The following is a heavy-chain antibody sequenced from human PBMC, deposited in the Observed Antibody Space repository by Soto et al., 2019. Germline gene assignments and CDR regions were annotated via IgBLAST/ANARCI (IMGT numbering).Heavy chain of an antibody. Sequence: SETLSLTCAVYGGSFSGYYWSWVREPPGKGLEWIGEINHSGSTNYNPSLKSRVTISVDTSKNQFSLKLSSVTAADTAAYYCARATTGGRFDPWGQGTLVTVS. D-gene: IGHD4-17*01. V-gene: IGHV4-34*01. J-gene: IGHJ5*02. CDR1: GGSFSGYY. CDR2: INHSGST. CDR3: ARATTGGRFDP.